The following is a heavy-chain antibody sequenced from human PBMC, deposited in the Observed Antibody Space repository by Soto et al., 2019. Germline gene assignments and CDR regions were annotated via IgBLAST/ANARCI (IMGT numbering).Heavy chain of an antibody. CDR3: ARCYCSVGSCYSCWHFDL. D-gene: IGHD2-15*01. CDR2: ISAYNGNT. V-gene: IGHV1-18*01. J-gene: IGHJ2*01. CDR1: GYTFTNYG. Sequence: QVQLVQSGSEVKKPGASVKVSCKASGYTFTNYGMSWVRQAPGQGLEWMGWISAYNGNTNHAQNFQGRVTMTTDTSTNTAYMELRSLRPDDTAVYYCARCYCSVGSCYSCWHFDLWGRGALVTVSS.